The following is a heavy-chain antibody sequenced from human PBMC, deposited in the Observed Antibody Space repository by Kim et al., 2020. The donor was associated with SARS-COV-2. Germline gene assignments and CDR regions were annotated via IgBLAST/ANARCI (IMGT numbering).Heavy chain of an antibody. J-gene: IGHJ4*02. CDR1: GYTFTFYA. Sequence: ASVKVSCKASGYTFTFYAIHWVRQAPGQRLEWMGWINAGNGNTKYSQKFQGRVTITRDTSASTAYIDLSSLRSEDTAVYYCARRYYYDSSGYAFDYWGQGTLVTVSS. V-gene: IGHV1-3*01. CDR3: ARRYYYDSSGYAFDY. CDR2: INAGNGNT. D-gene: IGHD3-22*01.